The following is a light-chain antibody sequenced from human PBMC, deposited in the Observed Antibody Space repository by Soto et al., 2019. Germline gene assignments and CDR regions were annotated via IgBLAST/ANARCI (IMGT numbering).Light chain of an antibody. CDR3: QQAKSFPLT. Sequence: IVTTQSPATLSVSRGGRAPLSCRASQSVSSTLAWYQQKPGQAPRLLIYDASSLQSGVPSRFSGSGAGTDFTLTISSLQPEDFATYYCQQAKSFPLTFGGGTKVDIK. CDR1: QSVSST. V-gene: IGKV3-15*01. J-gene: IGKJ4*01. CDR2: DAS.